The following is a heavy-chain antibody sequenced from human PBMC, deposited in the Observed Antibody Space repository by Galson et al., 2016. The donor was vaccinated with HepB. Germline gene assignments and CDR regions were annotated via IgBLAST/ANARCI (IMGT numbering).Heavy chain of an antibody. D-gene: IGHD5-18*01. CDR1: GFTVSSNY. Sequence: SLRLSCAASGFTVSSNYMNWVRQAPGKGLEWISVFYTGGSMYWLDSVRGRFTMSGDNSKNTVYLQMNNLRAEDTAVYYCVREIPPDTTVYAMDVWGPGTMVTVSS. CDR2: FYTGGSM. J-gene: IGHJ3*01. V-gene: IGHV3-66*01. CDR3: VREIPPDTTVYAMDV.